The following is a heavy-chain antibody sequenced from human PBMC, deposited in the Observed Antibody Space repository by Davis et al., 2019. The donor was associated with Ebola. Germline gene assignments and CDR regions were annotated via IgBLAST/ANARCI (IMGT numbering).Heavy chain of an antibody. V-gene: IGHV1-18*01. CDR3: ARYIPQVVITQADAFDI. CDR2: ISAYNGNT. CDR1: GYTFTSYG. D-gene: IGHD3-22*01. Sequence: AASVTVSCKASGYTFTSYGISWVRQAPGQGLEWMGWISAYNGNTNYAQKLQGRVTMTTDTSTSTAYMELRSLRAEDTAVYYCARYIPQVVITQADAFDIWGQGTMVTVSS. J-gene: IGHJ3*02.